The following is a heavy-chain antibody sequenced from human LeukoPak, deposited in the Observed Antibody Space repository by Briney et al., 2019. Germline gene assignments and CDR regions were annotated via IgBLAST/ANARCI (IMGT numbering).Heavy chain of an antibody. CDR1: GFTFISYT. Sequence: GGSLRLSCAASGFTFISYTMNWVRQAPGKGLEWVSAISSSSSYIYYADSVKGRFTISRHNAKRSLYLQMNSLRAEDTAVYYCARDLGGYGDYGTNFDYWGQGTLVTVSS. J-gene: IGHJ4*02. V-gene: IGHV3-21*01. CDR3: ARDLGGYGDYGTNFDY. D-gene: IGHD4-17*01. CDR2: ISSSSSYI.